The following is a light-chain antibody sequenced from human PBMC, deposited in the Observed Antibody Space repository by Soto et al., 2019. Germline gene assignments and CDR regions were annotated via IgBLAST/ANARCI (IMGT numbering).Light chain of an antibody. J-gene: IGKJ4*01. CDR3: QQLRMYPST. CDR1: QDIAIY. CDR2: AAS. Sequence: IQLTQSPSSLSASVGDRVTITCRASQDIAIYLAWYQQKPGEAPKLLIYAASTLYGGIPSRFSGSGSGTDFAPTITSLPAEDFATYYCQQLRMYPSTFGGGTKVEIK. V-gene: IGKV1-9*01.